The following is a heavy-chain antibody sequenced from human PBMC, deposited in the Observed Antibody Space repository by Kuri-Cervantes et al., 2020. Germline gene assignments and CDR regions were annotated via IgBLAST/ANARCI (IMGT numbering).Heavy chain of an antibody. Sequence: ESLKISCAVYGGSFSDYYWTWIRQPPGKGLEWIGYIYYSGNTNYNPSVKSRVTISLDTSKNQFSLMLSSVTAADTAMYYCARAVDTARYYYYMDVWGRGTTVTVSS. CDR2: IYYSGNT. V-gene: IGHV4-59*01. J-gene: IGHJ6*03. CDR3: ARAVDTARYYYYMDV. CDR1: GGSFSDYY. D-gene: IGHD5-18*01.